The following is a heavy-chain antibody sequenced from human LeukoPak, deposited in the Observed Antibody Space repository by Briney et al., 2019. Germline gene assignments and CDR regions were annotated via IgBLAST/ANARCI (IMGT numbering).Heavy chain of an antibody. CDR2: IYPDGRT. J-gene: IGHJ4*02. CDR1: GFTVTDNY. Sequence: GGSLRLSCAVSGFTVTDNYMSWVRQAPGKGLQWVSVIYPDGRTYYADSVKGRFTISRDNSKNTLYLQMNSLRAEDTAVYYCAKDRWSYYDSSGYFEYYFDYWGQGTLVTVSS. V-gene: IGHV3-53*01. D-gene: IGHD3-22*01. CDR3: AKDRWSYYDSSGYFEYYFDY.